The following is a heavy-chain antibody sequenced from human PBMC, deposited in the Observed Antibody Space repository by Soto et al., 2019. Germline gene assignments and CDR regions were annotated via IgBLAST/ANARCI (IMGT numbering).Heavy chain of an antibody. J-gene: IGHJ4*02. Sequence: SETLSLTCAVSGGSISSLYWWSWVRQPPGKGLEWIGEVHHSGSTNYNPSLKSRVTISVDKSKNQFSLKLSSVTAADTAMYYCARRDYYDSTGYYTYWGQGALVT. V-gene: IGHV4-4*02. D-gene: IGHD3-22*01. CDR3: ARRDYYDSTGYYTY. CDR1: GGSISSLYW. CDR2: VHHSGST.